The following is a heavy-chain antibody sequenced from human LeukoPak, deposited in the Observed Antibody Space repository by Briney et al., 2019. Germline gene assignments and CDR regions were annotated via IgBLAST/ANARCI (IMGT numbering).Heavy chain of an antibody. CDR1: GFTFSSYW. V-gene: IGHV3-7*01. J-gene: IGHJ5*02. Sequence: GGSLRLSCVASGFTFSSYWMSWVRQAPGKGLEWVANMKIEGSEEYYVDSVKGQFTISGDNAKNSLYLQMNSLRVDDTAVYYCTRWARYCSSGSCYSWFDPWGQGTLVTVSS. CDR3: TRWARYCSSGSCYSWFDP. D-gene: IGHD2-15*01. CDR2: MKIEGSEE.